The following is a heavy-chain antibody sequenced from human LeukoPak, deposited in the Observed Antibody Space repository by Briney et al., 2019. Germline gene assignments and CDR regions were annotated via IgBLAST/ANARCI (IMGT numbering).Heavy chain of an antibody. D-gene: IGHD6-13*01. Sequence: RAGGSLRLSCAVPGFTFTSYAMSWVRQAPGKGLEWVSAISGSGGSTCYADSVEGRFTIARDNSKNTLYLQIDSLRGEDTAVNYCAKERASSSWKGMDVWGQGTTVTVSS. V-gene: IGHV3-23*01. CDR2: ISGSGGST. CDR3: AKERASSSWKGMDV. CDR1: GFTFTSYA. J-gene: IGHJ6*02.